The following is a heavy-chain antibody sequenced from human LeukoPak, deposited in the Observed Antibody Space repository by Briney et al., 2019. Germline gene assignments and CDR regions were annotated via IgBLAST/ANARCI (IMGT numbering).Heavy chain of an antibody. Sequence: SETLSLTCTVSGGSITSYYWSWIRQPPGKGLEWIGEIYHSGSTNYNPSLKSRVTISVDKSKNQFSLKLSSVTAADTAVYYCASHFVWQGFDPWGQGTLVTVSS. CDR1: GGSITSYY. D-gene: IGHD6-6*01. V-gene: IGHV4-59*12. CDR3: ASHFVWQGFDP. CDR2: IYHSGST. J-gene: IGHJ5*02.